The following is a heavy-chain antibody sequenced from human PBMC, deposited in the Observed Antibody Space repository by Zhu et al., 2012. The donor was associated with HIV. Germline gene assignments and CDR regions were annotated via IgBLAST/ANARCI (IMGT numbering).Heavy chain of an antibody. D-gene: IGHD3-22*01. Sequence: QVQLQESGPGLVKPSETLSLTCTVSGGSISSHYWSWIRQPPGKGLEWIGYIYYSGSTNYNPSLKSRVTISVDTSKNQFSLKLSSVTAADTAVYYCAGSSGYYFYWGQGTLVTVSS. V-gene: IGHV4-59*11. J-gene: IGHJ4*02. CDR2: IYYSGST. CDR3: AGSSGYYFY. CDR1: GGSISSHY.